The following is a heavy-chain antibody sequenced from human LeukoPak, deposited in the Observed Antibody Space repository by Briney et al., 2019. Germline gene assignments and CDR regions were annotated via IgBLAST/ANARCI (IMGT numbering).Heavy chain of an antibody. CDR2: IIPIFGTA. D-gene: IGHD1-26*01. CDR3: ASQFMAVRSGNFDY. V-gene: IGHV1-69*06. Sequence: SVKVSCKASGGTFISYEISWVRQAPGQGLEWMGGIIPIFGTANYAQKFQGRVTITADKSTSTAYMELSSLRSEDTAVYYCASQFMAVRSGNFDYWGQGTLVTVSS. CDR1: GGTFISYE. J-gene: IGHJ4*02.